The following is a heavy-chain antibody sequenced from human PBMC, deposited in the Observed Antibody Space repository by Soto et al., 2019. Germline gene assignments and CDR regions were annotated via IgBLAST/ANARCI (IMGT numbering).Heavy chain of an antibody. CDR3: AREGLDGAFDI. CDR1: GFTVSSNY. D-gene: IGHD1-1*01. J-gene: IGHJ3*02. Sequence: EVQLVESGGGLVQPGGSLRLSCAASGFTVSSNYVSWVRQDPGKGLEWVSVIYSGGSTYYADFVKGRFTISRGNSKNTLYLQMNSLRVEDTAVYYCAREGLDGAFDIWGQGTMVTVSS. V-gene: IGHV3-66*01. CDR2: IYSGGST.